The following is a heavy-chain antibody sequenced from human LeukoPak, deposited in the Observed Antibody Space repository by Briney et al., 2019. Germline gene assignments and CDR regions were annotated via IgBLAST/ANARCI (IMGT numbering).Heavy chain of an antibody. D-gene: IGHD3-22*01. J-gene: IGHJ4*02. Sequence: ASVKVSCKASGYTFTSYYMHWVRQAPGQRLEWMGIINPSGGSTSYAQKFQGRVTVTRDTSTSTVYMELSSLRSEDTAVYYCARDSYDSSGYYYVDYWGQGTLVTVSS. CDR3: ARDSYDSSGYYYVDY. CDR1: GYTFTSYY. V-gene: IGHV1-46*01. CDR2: INPSGGST.